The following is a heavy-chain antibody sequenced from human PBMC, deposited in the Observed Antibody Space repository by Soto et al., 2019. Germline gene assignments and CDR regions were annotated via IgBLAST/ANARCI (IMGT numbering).Heavy chain of an antibody. J-gene: IGHJ5*02. CDR3: ARAASPYFDLFSAFDP. Sequence: QVQLQESGPGLVKPSETLSLTCTFSGDSLSRGSYYWSWLRQPPGKRLEWIGYIYYTGTTKYNPSLKSRVTISVDTTRNQFSLKVTSVTAADTAVYYCARAASPYFDLFSAFDPWGRGTLVTVSS. CDR2: IYYTGTT. CDR1: GDSLSRGSYY. V-gene: IGHV4-61*01. D-gene: IGHD3-9*01.